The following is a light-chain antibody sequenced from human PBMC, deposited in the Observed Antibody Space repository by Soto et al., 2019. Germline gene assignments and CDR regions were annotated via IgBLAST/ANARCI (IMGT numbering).Light chain of an antibody. Sequence: DIHMPLSPSTLSASAGDRDTITFLAIQSTSRYWAWSQQNPGKAPKPLIYQASSLENGVPSRFSGSGSGTEFSLTISSLQPDDFATYYCQQYSSHSTFGQGTKVDIK. V-gene: IGKV1-5*03. J-gene: IGKJ1*01. CDR2: QAS. CDR3: QQYSSHST. CDR1: QSTSRY.